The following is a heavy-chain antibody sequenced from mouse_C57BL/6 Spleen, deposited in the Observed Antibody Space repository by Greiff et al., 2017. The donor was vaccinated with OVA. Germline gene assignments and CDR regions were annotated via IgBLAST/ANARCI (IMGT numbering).Heavy chain of an antibody. D-gene: IGHD1-1*02. V-gene: IGHV1-39*01. CDR1: GYSFTDYY. Sequence: EVQLQQSGPELVKPGASVKISCKASGYSFTDYYMNWVKQSNGKSLEWIGEINPNYGTTSYNQKFKGKATLTVEQSSSTAYMQLNSRTSDDAAVFYCSERTWAVGTWFAYWGQGTLVTVSA. J-gene: IGHJ3*01. CDR3: SERTWAVGTWFAY. CDR2: INPNYGTT.